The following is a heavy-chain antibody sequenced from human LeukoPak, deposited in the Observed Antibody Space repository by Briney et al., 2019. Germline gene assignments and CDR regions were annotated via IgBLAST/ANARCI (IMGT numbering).Heavy chain of an antibody. Sequence: GGSLRPSCAASGFTFSSYTMKWVRQAPGKGLEWVSSISGSSSYIYYADSVQGRFIISRDNAKNSLYLQMNSLRAEDTAVYYCARGGGYCGGDCYGIDYWGQGTLVTVSS. CDR3: ARGGGYCGGDCYGIDY. D-gene: IGHD2-21*01. V-gene: IGHV3-21*01. J-gene: IGHJ4*02. CDR2: ISGSSSYI. CDR1: GFTFSSYT.